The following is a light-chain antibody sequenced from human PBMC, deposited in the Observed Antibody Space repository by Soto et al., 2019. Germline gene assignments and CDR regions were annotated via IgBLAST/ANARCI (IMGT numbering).Light chain of an antibody. J-gene: IGKJ5*01. CDR1: QSIISY. Sequence: DIQMTQSPSSLSASVGDRVTITCRASQSIISYLNWYQQKPGKAPKLLIYAASRLQSGVPSRFSGSGSGTDFTLTIRSLQPEDFATYYCQQSYSTPSITFGQGTRLEIK. V-gene: IGKV1-39*01. CDR2: AAS. CDR3: QQSYSTPSIT.